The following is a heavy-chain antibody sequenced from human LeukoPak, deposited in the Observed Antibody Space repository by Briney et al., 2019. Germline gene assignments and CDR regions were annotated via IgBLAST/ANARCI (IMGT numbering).Heavy chain of an antibody. CDR1: GFTFSTYA. Sequence: GGSLRLSCAASGFTFSTYAMHGVRQAPGKGLEYVSAISGNGGSTYYGNSVKGRVTISRDNSRNTLYLQMGRLSAEDMAVYYCARGYYDFWGGSSYYFNYMDVWGEGPTVSVSS. J-gene: IGHJ6*03. CDR3: ARGYYDFWGGSSYYFNYMDV. CDR2: ISGNGGST. V-gene: IGHV3-64*01. D-gene: IGHD3-3*01.